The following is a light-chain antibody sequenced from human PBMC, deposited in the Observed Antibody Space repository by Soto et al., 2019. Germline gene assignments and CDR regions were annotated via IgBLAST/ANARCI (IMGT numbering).Light chain of an antibody. CDR2: KAS. V-gene: IGKV1-5*03. CDR3: QQYNSYPWT. J-gene: IGKJ1*01. Sequence: DIQMTQSPSTLSASVGDTVTVTCRASQTISSWLAWYQQKPGKAPKLLIYKASTLKSGVPSRFSGSGSGTEFTLTISTLQPSDFATYYCQQYNSYPWTFGQGTKVDIK. CDR1: QTISSW.